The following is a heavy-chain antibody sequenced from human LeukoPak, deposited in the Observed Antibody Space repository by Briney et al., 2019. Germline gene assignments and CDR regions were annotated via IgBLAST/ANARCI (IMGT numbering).Heavy chain of an antibody. CDR3: ARAYSGYDLGGAKGY. V-gene: IGHV1-2*02. CDR2: INPNSGGT. D-gene: IGHD5-12*01. J-gene: IGHJ4*02. CDR1: GYTFTGYY. Sequence: GSVKVSCKASGYTFTGYYMHWVRQAPGQGLEWMGWINPNSGGTNYAQKFQGRVTMTRETSISTAYMELSRLRSNDTAVYYCARAYSGYDLGGAKGYWGQGTLVTVSS.